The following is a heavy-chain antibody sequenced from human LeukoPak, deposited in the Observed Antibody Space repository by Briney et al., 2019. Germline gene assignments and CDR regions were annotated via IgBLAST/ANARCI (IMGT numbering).Heavy chain of an antibody. J-gene: IGHJ4*02. V-gene: IGHV3-30-3*01. CDR1: GFTFSSYA. CDR3: ARGRYSSGWDDPRIDY. Sequence: PGRSLRLSCAASGFTFSSYAMHWVRQAPGKGLEGVAVMSYDGSNKYYADSVKGRFTISRDNSNNTLYLQMNSLRAEDTAVYYCARGRYSSGWDDPRIDYWGQGTLVTVSS. D-gene: IGHD6-19*01. CDR2: MSYDGSNK.